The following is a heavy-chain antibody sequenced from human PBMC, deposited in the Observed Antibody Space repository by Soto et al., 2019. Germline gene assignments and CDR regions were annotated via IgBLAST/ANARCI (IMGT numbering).Heavy chain of an antibody. D-gene: IGHD2-8*01. CDR2: IYYSGST. V-gene: IGHV4-39*01. J-gene: IGHJ5*02. CDR3: ARHYLGYCTNGVCSPWFDP. Sequence: SETLSLTCPVSGFTISSSSYYWGWIRQPPGKGLEWIGSIYYSGSTYYNPSLKSRVTISVDTSKSQFSLKLSSVTAADTAVYYCARHYLGYCTNGVCSPWFDPWGQGTLVTVSS. CDR1: GFTISSSSYY.